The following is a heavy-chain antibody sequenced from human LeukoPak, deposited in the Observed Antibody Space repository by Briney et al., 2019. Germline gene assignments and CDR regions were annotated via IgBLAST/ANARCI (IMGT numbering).Heavy chain of an antibody. CDR3: ARYCSGAGCYTNPLDY. CDR2: ISSSSSAI. Sequence: PGGSLRLSCAASGFTFSTYSMNWVRQAPGKWREWVSYISSSSSAIYYADSVKGRFTISRDNAKNSLYLQMNSLRAEDTAVYYCARYCSGAGCYTNPLDYWPQRTVVTVSS. CDR1: GFTFSTYS. D-gene: IGHD2-2*02. J-gene: IGHJ4*02. V-gene: IGHV3-48*01.